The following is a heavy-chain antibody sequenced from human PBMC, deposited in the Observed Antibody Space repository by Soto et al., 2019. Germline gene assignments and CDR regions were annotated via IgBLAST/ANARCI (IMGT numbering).Heavy chain of an antibody. D-gene: IGHD3-16*01. CDR3: ASGVNWFAP. CDR2: MYYNGNI. V-gene: IGHV4-59*01. Sequence: SETLSLTCNVSGGSISNYYWTWVRQSPEKGLEWIGYMYYNGNINYNPSLKSRVTISIDTSKNQFSLTLKSVTAADTAVYYCASGVNWFAPWRQGVLVTVSS. CDR1: GGSISNYY. J-gene: IGHJ5*02.